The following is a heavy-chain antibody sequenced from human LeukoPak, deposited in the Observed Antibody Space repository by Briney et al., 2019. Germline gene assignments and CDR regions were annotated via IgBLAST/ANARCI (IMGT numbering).Heavy chain of an antibody. Sequence: GGSLRLSCAASGFTFSSYWMHWVRQAPGKGLVWVSRINSDGSSTSYADSVKGRFTISRDNAKNTLYLQMNSLRAEDTAVYYCAREILQLWGFDYWGQGTLVTVSP. V-gene: IGHV3-74*01. CDR2: INSDGSST. CDR3: AREILQLWGFDY. CDR1: GFTFSSYW. D-gene: IGHD5-18*01. J-gene: IGHJ4*02.